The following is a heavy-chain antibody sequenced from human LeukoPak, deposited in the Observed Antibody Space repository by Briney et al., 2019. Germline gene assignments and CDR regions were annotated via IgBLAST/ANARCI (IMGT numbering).Heavy chain of an antibody. D-gene: IGHD3/OR15-3a*01. CDR1: GFTFSNAW. CDR2: IKRKGDDGTI. V-gene: IGHV3-15*01. J-gene: IGHJ4*02. CDR3: TAGTGRSDFDY. Sequence: GGSLRLSCAASGFTFSNAWMSWVRQAPGRGLEWVGRIKRKGDDGTIDYAAPVKGRLSISRDDSENTLYLQMNSLKSEDTAVYYCTAGTGRSDFDYWGQGTLVTVSS.